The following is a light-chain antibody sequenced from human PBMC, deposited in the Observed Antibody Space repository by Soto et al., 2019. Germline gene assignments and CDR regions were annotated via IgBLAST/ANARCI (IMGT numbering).Light chain of an antibody. CDR3: QSYDTSLSGSV. Sequence: QSVLTQPPSVSGAPGQRVTISCTGSTSNIGAAYDVQWYQQLPGTAPKLLIYGDTNRPSGVPDRFSGSKSGTSASLCITGLQAEDEADYYCQSYDTSLSGSVFGGGTKLTVL. V-gene: IGLV1-40*01. CDR2: GDT. J-gene: IGLJ2*01. CDR1: TSNIGAAYD.